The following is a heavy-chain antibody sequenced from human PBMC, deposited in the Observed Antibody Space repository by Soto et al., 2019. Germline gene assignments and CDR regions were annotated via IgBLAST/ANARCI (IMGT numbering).Heavy chain of an antibody. CDR2: INAGNGNT. CDR1: GYSFTTYA. V-gene: IGHV1-3*01. CDR3: ARGISDILTGYYYYYGMDV. J-gene: IGHJ6*02. D-gene: IGHD3-9*01. Sequence: ASVKVSCKASGYSFTTYAMHWVRQAPGQRLERMGWINAGNGNTKFSQNFQGRVTITRDTSVNTAYMELSSLRSEDTAVYYCARGISDILTGYYYYYGMDVWGQGTTVTVSS.